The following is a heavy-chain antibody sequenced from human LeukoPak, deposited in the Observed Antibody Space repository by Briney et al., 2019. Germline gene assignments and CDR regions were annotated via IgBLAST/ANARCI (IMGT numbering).Heavy chain of an antibody. Sequence: SETLSLTCSVSGASISSSSGDYYWSWIRQPPGKGLEWIGYIYYTGSTYYNPSLKSRVTISVDTSKNQFSLKLSSVTAADTAVYYCARDLVDSGGYYYGFDPWGQGTLVTVSS. D-gene: IGHD3-22*01. CDR3: ARDLVDSGGYYYGFDP. V-gene: IGHV4-30-4*01. J-gene: IGHJ5*02. CDR2: IYYTGST. CDR1: GASISSSSGDYY.